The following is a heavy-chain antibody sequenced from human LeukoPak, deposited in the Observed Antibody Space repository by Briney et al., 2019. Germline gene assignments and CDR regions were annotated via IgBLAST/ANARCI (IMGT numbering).Heavy chain of an antibody. V-gene: IGHV3-48*03. CDR3: ARKYCSTTSCLFDN. CDR1: GFTFSSYD. Sequence: GGSLRLSCAASGFTFSSYDMNWVRQAPGKGLQWVSDISNSGTTIYYADSVKGRFTISRDNAKNSLYLQMNSLRAEDTAVYYCARKYCSTTSCLFDNWGQGTLVTVSS. CDR2: ISNSGTTI. D-gene: IGHD2-2*01. J-gene: IGHJ4*02.